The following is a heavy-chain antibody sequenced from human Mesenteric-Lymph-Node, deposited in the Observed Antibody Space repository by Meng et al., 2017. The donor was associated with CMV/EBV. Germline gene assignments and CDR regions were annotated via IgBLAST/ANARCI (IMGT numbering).Heavy chain of an antibody. Sequence: GESLKISCAASGFTFSSYEMNWVRQAPGKGLEWVSYISSSGSTIYYADSVKGRFTISRDNAKNSLYLQMNSLRAEDTAVYYCARESTISSGWFQFDYWGQGTLVTVSS. D-gene: IGHD6-19*01. CDR3: ARESTISSGWFQFDY. J-gene: IGHJ4*02. CDR2: ISSSGSTI. CDR1: GFTFSSYE. V-gene: IGHV3-48*03.